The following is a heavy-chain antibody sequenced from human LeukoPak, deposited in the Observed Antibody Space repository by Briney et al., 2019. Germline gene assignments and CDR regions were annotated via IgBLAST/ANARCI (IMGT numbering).Heavy chain of an antibody. CDR1: GCSISTYY. D-gene: IGHD2-15*01. CDR2: IYYSGST. CDR3: ARDRASAGGFDY. J-gene: IGHJ4*02. V-gene: IGHV4-59*01. Sequence: PSETLSLTCPFSGCSISTYYWSSIRQPPGKGLEWIGSIYYSGSTNYNPSLQSRVTISVATSKNQFSLKLSSVTAADTALYYCARDRASAGGFDYWGQGTLVTVSS.